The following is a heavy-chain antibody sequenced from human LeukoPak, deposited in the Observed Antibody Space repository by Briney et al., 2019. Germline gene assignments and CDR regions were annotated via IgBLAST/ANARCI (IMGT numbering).Heavy chain of an antibody. CDR1: GFTFSSYG. CDR2: IRYDGSNK. Sequence: GGSLRLSCAASGFTFSSYGMHWVRQAPGKGLEWVAFIRYDGSNKYYADSVKGRFTISRDNSKNTLYLQMNSLRAEDTAVYYCARGSYSSSWWGDYFDYWGQGTLVTVSS. CDR3: ARGSYSSSWWGDYFDY. J-gene: IGHJ4*02. V-gene: IGHV3-30*02. D-gene: IGHD6-13*01.